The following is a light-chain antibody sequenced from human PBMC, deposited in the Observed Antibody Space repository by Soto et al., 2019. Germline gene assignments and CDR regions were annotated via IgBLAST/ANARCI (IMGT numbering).Light chain of an antibody. Sequence: EIVMTQSPATLSVSPGERATLSCRASQSVSSNLAWYQQKLCQAHRLLIYGASTRATGVPARFSGSGSGTEFTLTISSLQSEDFAVYFCQQYNKWPTFGQGTKVEIK. CDR2: GAS. V-gene: IGKV3-15*01. CDR1: QSVSSN. CDR3: QQYNKWPT. J-gene: IGKJ1*01.